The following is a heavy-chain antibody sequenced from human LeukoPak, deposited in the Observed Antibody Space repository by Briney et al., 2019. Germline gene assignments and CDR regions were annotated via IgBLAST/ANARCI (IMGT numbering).Heavy chain of an antibody. V-gene: IGHV4-39*07. CDR3: ARDRSHYYDSSGYADY. CDR2: IYYSGST. CDR1: GGSISSSSYY. Sequence: SETLSLTCTVSGGSISSSSYYWGWIRQPPGKGLEWIGSIYYSGSTYYNPSLKSRVTISVDTSKNQFSLKLSSVTAADTAVYYRARDRSHYYDSSGYADYWGQGTLVTVSS. J-gene: IGHJ4*02. D-gene: IGHD3-22*01.